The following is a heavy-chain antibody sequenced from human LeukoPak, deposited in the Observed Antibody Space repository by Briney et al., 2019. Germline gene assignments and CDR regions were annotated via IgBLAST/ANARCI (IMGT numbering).Heavy chain of an antibody. Sequence: GGSLRLSCAASGFTFSDYFMSWIRQAPGKGLERVSYSSSSGSTINYADSVKGRFTISRDNAKNSLYLQMNSLRAEDTAVYYCARDTGVGYFDYWGQGTLVTVSS. D-gene: IGHD4-23*01. CDR1: GFTFSDYF. J-gene: IGHJ4*02. CDR3: ARDTGVGYFDY. V-gene: IGHV3-11*04. CDR2: SSSSGSTI.